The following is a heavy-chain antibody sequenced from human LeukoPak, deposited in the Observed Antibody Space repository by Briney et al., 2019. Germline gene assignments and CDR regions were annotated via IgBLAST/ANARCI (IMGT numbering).Heavy chain of an antibody. J-gene: IGHJ5*01. D-gene: IGHD2-15*01. CDR3: ARGWYGPDS. CDR1: GFTVSTYV. V-gene: IGHV3-74*01. CDR2: INHDGSDI. Sequence: TGGSLRLSCAVSGFTVSTYVMHWVRRAPGEGLVWVSRINHDGSDISYADSVKGRSTISRDNAKNTLYLQMNSLRVEDTAVYSCARGWYGPDSCGQGTLVTVSS.